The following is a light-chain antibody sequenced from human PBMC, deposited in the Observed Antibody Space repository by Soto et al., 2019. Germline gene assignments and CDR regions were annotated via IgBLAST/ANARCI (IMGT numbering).Light chain of an antibody. CDR3: QSYDSSNQV. CDR1: SGSIASNY. V-gene: IGLV6-57*02. Sequence: NFMLTQPHSVSVSPGKTVTISCTGSSGSIASNYVQWYQQRPGSAPTTVIYEDNQRPSGVPDRFSGSIDSSSNSASLTISGLKTEDEADYYCQSYDSSNQVFGGGTKLTVL. CDR2: EDN. J-gene: IGLJ2*01.